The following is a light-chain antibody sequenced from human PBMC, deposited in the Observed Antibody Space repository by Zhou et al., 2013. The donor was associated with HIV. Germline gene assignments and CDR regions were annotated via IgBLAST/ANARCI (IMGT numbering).Light chain of an antibody. CDR1: QGIGNY. CDR2: DVS. J-gene: IGKJ1*01. CDR3: QQYQLVPWT. V-gene: IGKV1-33*01. Sequence: DILMTQSPSFLSASVGDRVTISCQASQGIGNYLSWYQQKPGNPPKLLIYDVSNLETGVPSRFSGRRSGTRFVLTIDSLQPGDIATYYCQQYQLVPWTFGRRDQGG.